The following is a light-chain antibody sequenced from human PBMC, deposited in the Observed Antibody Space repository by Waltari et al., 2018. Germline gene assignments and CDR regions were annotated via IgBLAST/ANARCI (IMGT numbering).Light chain of an antibody. V-gene: IGKV3-20*01. J-gene: IGKJ2*01. CDR3: QQYGSSPPKYT. CDR2: GAT. Sequence: EIVLTQSPGTLSLSPGESATLSCSASQSVSSNYLGWYQQTPGQAPRLLIYGATNRATGVPDRFSGSVSGTAFTLTISRLEPEDFAVDYCQQYGSSPPKYTFGQGTKLEI. CDR1: QSVSSNY.